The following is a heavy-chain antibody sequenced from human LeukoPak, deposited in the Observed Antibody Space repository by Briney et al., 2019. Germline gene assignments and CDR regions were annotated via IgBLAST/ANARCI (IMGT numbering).Heavy chain of an antibody. CDR2: IYSGGST. Sequence: PGGSLRLSCAASGFTVSSNYMSWVRQAPGKGLEWVSVIYSGGSTYYADSVKGRFIISRDNSKNTLYLQMNSLRAEDTAVYYCARGPDTIFGVVIRDYGMDVWGQGTTVTVSS. V-gene: IGHV3-66*01. D-gene: IGHD3-3*01. CDR3: ARGPDTIFGVVIRDYGMDV. CDR1: GFTVSSNY. J-gene: IGHJ6*02.